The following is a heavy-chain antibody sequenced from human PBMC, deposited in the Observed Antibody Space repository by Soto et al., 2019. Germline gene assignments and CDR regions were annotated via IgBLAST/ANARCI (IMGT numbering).Heavy chain of an antibody. CDR1: GFSFSSYS. D-gene: IGHD3-3*01. CDR2: ISSDSLCT. CDR3: ARDRRGGLEPHFDY. V-gene: IGHV3-48*01. Sequence: GSLRLSCRASGFSFSSYSIDWVRQAPGRSLEWIAYISSDSLCTYYAASVRGRFTVSRENVKNEVYLQMASLRGEDTGVYYCARDRRGGLEPHFDYWGPGTMVTVSS. J-gene: IGHJ4*02.